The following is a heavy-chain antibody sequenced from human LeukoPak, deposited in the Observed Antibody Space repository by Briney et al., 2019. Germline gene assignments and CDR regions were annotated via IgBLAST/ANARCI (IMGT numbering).Heavy chain of an antibody. J-gene: IGHJ6*03. CDR3: ARADKTYDFWSGPYYYYMDV. D-gene: IGHD3-3*01. V-gene: IGHV4-39*07. CDR1: GGSISSSSYY. CDR2: IYYSGST. Sequence: PSETLSLTCTVSGGSISSSSYYWGWIRQPPGKGLEWIGSIYYSGSTYYNPSLKSRVTISVDTSKNQFSLKLSSVTAADTAVYYCARADKTYDFWSGPYYYYMDVWGKGTTVTVSS.